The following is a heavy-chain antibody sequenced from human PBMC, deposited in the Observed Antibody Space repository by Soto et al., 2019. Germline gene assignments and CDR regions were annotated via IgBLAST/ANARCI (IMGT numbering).Heavy chain of an antibody. CDR3: ARDRSLAS. CDR1: GFTFSSYA. Sequence: PGGSLRLSCAASGFTFSSYAMSWVRQAPGKGLEWVANIKHDGSEKYYVDSVKGRFTISRDNAKNSLYLQMNSLRAEDTAVYYCARDRSLASWGQGTLVTVSS. J-gene: IGHJ5*02. CDR2: IKHDGSEK. V-gene: IGHV3-7*01.